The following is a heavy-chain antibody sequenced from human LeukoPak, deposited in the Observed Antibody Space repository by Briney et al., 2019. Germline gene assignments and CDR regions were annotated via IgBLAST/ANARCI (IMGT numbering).Heavy chain of an antibody. J-gene: IGHJ4*02. CDR1: GYTFTSYG. CDR2: ISAYNGNT. D-gene: IGHD3-10*01. CDR3: ARDHYYGSGSYRFDY. Sequence: GASVKVSCKASGYTFTSYGISWVRQAPGQELEWMGWISAYNGNTNYAQKLQGRVTMTTDTSTSTAYMELRSLRSDDTAVYYCARDHYYGSGSYRFDYWGQGTLVTVSS. V-gene: IGHV1-18*04.